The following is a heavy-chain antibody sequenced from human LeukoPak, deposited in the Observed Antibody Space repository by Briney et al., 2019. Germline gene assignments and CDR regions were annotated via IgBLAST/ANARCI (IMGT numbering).Heavy chain of an antibody. CDR1: GFTFSSYG. CDR2: IWYDGSNK. V-gene: IGHV3-33*01. J-gene: IGHJ5*02. CDR3: AREGDATVTYPWNWFDP. D-gene: IGHD4-17*01. Sequence: GGSLRLSCAASGFTFSSYGMHWVRQAPGKGLEWVAVIWYDGSNKYYADSVKGRFTISRDNSKNTLYLQMNSLRAEDTAVYYCAREGDATVTYPWNWFDPWGQGTLDTVSS.